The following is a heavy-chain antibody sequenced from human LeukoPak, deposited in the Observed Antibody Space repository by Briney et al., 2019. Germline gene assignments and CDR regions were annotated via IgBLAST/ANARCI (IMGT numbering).Heavy chain of an antibody. CDR3: ARDGGGDY. CDR2: IHSSGAT. D-gene: IGHD3-16*01. V-gene: IGHV3-53*01. Sequence: GGSLRLSCAASGFTGSNNYVSWVRQAPGMGLEWVSAIHSSGATYYADSVKGRFTISRDNAKNSLFLQMNSLRAEDTAVYYCARDGGGDYWGQGTLVTVSS. J-gene: IGHJ4*02. CDR1: GFTGSNNY.